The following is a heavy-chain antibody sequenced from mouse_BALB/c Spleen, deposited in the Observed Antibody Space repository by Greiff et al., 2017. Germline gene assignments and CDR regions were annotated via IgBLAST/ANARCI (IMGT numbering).Heavy chain of an antibody. CDR1: GFTFSDFY. Sequence: EVNLVESGGGLVQPGGSLRLSCATSGFTFSDFYMEWVRQPPGKRLEWIAASRNKANDYTTEYSASVKGRFIVSRDTSQSILYLQMNALRAEDTAIYYCARSYGYVWFAYWGQGTLVTVSA. CDR3: ARSYGYVWFAY. CDR2: SRNKANDYTT. D-gene: IGHD1-2*01. J-gene: IGHJ3*01. V-gene: IGHV7-1*02.